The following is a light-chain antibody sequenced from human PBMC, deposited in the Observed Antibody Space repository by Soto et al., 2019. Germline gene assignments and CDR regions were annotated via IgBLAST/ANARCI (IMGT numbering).Light chain of an antibody. J-gene: IGKJ4*01. CDR3: LQDYTYSRT. CDR1: QSVSGW. V-gene: IGKV1-5*01. CDR2: DAS. Sequence: DIHMSESPSTLSASVGDTVSVTCRASQSVSGWLAWYQQKPGEAPKLLIYDASTVDRGVPSRWSGSVYGKGVPRTVLSLQPDDFAIYYCLQDYTYSRTFGGGTKVDIK.